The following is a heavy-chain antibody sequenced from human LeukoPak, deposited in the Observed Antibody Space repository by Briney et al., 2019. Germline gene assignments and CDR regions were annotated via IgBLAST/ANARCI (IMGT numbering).Heavy chain of an antibody. J-gene: IGHJ4*02. Sequence: GGSLRLSCAASGFTFSSYWIHWVRQAPGKGLVWVSRIDTDGSNTNYADSVKGRFTISRDNAQNTVYLQMSSLRAEDTAVYYCARGPAANSGSYYVGDNWGQGSLVIVSS. V-gene: IGHV3-74*01. CDR3: ARGPAANSGSYYVGDN. CDR2: IDTDGSNT. CDR1: GFTFSSYW. D-gene: IGHD1-26*01.